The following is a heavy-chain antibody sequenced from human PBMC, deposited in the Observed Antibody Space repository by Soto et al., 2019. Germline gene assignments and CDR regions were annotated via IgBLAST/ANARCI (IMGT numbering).Heavy chain of an antibody. CDR1: GYTFTSYD. J-gene: IGHJ5*02. Sequence: ASVKVSCKASGYTFTSYDINWVRQATGQGLEYLRWMNPNSGNTAYVQKFQGRVTMTWDTSITTAYMELSSLRSEDTAVYFCARGIKYGAYSRWFDPWGQGTLVTVSS. CDR2: MNPNSGNT. V-gene: IGHV1-8*01. D-gene: IGHD4-17*01. CDR3: ARGIKYGAYSRWFDP.